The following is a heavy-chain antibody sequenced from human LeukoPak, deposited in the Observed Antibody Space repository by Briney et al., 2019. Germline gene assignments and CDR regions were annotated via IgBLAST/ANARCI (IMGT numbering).Heavy chain of an antibody. CDR3: ARASGGGFDY. CDR2: IYSAGSA. D-gene: IGHD2-15*01. J-gene: IGHJ4*02. CDR1: GFSVSNNY. V-gene: IGHV3-66*01. Sequence: GGSLRLSCAASGFSVSNNYMTWVRQAPGKGVEWVSFIYSAGSANYADSVKGRFSISRDNSKNTLYLQMNRLKAEDTAVYYCARASGGGFDYWGQGTLVTVSS.